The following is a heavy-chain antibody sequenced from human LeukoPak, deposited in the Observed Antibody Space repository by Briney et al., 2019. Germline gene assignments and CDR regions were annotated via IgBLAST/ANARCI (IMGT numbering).Heavy chain of an antibody. V-gene: IGHV3-30*04. CDR1: GFTFSSYA. CDR3: ASPPGRPNGD. J-gene: IGHJ4*02. Sequence: PGGSLRLSCAASGFTFSSYAMHWVRQAPGKGLEWVATISYDGSSRYSAASVKGRFTISRDNSKNTLSLQMNSLRVEDTAMYYCASPPGRPNGDWGQGTLVTVSS. D-gene: IGHD7-27*01. CDR2: ISYDGSSR.